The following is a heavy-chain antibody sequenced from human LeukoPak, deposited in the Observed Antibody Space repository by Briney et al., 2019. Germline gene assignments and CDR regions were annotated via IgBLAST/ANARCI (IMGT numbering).Heavy chain of an antibody. CDR1: GFTLICCG. CDR3: AKNGDDSIDY. J-gene: IGHJ4*02. Sequence: GGSLRLSCAASGFTLICCGMHWVRQAPGKGLEWVAFIRYDGSTKYYTDSVKGRFTISRDNSRDTLYLQMNSLRAEDTAVYYCAKNGDDSIDYWGQGTLVTVSS. D-gene: IGHD3-22*01. CDR2: IRYDGSTK. V-gene: IGHV3-30*02.